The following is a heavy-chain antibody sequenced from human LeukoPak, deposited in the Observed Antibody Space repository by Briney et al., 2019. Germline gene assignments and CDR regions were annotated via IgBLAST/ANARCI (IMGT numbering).Heavy chain of an antibody. J-gene: IGHJ4*02. CDR3: ARHYYDRSGYFYLFDQ. V-gene: IGHV3-23*01. CDR1: GFTFRSYV. Sequence: GGSLRLSCAASGFTFRSYVMSWVRQSPGEGLEGVSFISAAGGVTNYAASVKGRFTISRDYSKNTLYLQMNGLRAEDTGVYYCARHYYDRSGYFYLFDQWGEGALVTVSS. CDR2: ISAAGGVT. D-gene: IGHD3-22*01.